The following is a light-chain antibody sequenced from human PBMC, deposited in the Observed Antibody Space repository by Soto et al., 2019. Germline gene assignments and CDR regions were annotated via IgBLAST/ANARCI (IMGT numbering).Light chain of an antibody. CDR2: EVT. CDR3: SSYRSVGTVV. CDR1: NSDIGNYNI. J-gene: IGLJ1*01. V-gene: IGLV2-14*02. Sequence: QSVLTQPASVSGSPGQSITISCTGSNSDIGNYNIVSWYQQHPDKAPQLIIYEVTNRPTGVSNRFSGSKSGNAASLTISGLQAEDEADYYCSSYRSVGTVVFGTGTKGTVL.